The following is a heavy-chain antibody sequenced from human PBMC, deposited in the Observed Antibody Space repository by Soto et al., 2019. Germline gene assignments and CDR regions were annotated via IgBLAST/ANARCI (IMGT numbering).Heavy chain of an antibody. CDR2: IYPGDSDT. Sequence: PGESLKISCKGSGYSFTSYWIGWVRQMPGKGLEWMGIIYPGDSDTRYSPSFQGQVTISVDKSISTAYLHLSSLKASDTAMYYCARIIGYCRNNDCSWTFDIWGQGTTVTVSS. CDR1: GYSFTSYW. D-gene: IGHD2-2*03. CDR3: ARIIGYCRNNDCSWTFDI. J-gene: IGHJ3*02. V-gene: IGHV5-51*01.